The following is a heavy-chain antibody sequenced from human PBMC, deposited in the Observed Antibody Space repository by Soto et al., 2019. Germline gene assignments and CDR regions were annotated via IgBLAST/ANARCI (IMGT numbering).Heavy chain of an antibody. Sequence: SETLPLTCTLSGGSISRSGDYWSWIRQHPGKGLEWIGFIYYSGSTYYNPSLKSRVTISVDTSKNQFSLKLSSVTAADPAVYYCAREGVAPYYYYGMYVWGQGTTVTVSS. J-gene: IGHJ6*02. V-gene: IGHV4-31*03. CDR3: AREGVAPYYYYGMYV. CDR2: IYYSGST. D-gene: IGHD2-15*01. CDR1: GGSISRSGDY.